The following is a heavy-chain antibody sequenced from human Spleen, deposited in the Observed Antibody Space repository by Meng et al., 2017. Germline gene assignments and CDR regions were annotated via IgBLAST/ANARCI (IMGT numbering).Heavy chain of an antibody. V-gene: IGHV4-4*02. J-gene: IGHJ5*02. Sequence: QVPLQESGPGLGKRSGTPSVTCAVSGGSNSGSHRWCWGRQPPGKGREWIGEIYDSGSTNYNPYLKSRVTISVDTSKNQFSLKLNSVTAADTAVYYCARDRGPGSGSYYDSWGQGTLVTVSS. CDR2: IYDSGST. D-gene: IGHD3-10*01. CDR3: ARDRGPGSGSYYDS. CDR1: GGSNSGSHR.